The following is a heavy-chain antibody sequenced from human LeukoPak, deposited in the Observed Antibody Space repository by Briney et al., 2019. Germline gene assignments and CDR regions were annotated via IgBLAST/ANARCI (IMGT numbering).Heavy chain of an antibody. CDR2: INTDGSDT. V-gene: IGHV3-74*01. CDR1: GSTFSNYW. CDR3: ARRGEDGFGYRY. J-gene: IGHJ4*02. D-gene: IGHD5-12*01. Sequence: GGSLRLACVVAGSTFSNYWMHWVRQAPGLWLVWVSRINTDGSDTSYVDSVRGRFTVSRDNAKNTLYLQMNSLRSEDTAVYYCARRGEDGFGYRYWGQGTLVTVSS.